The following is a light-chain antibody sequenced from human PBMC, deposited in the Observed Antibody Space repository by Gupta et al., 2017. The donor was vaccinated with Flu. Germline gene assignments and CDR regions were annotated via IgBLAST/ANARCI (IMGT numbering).Light chain of an antibody. CDR3: QQYVRLPYT. V-gene: IGKV1-5*03. CDR2: QTS. CDR1: QSVDGY. J-gene: IGKJ2*01. Sequence: DIQVTQSPPTLSASVGDRVSITCRASQSVDGYLAWYQQRPGRAPKLLMYQTSVLQNGVSSRFSGSGSGAAFTLTINKLQPDDFATYFCQQYVRLPYTFGQGTKV.